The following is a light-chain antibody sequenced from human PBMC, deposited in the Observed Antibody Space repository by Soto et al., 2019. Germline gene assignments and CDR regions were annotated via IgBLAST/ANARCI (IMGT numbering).Light chain of an antibody. CDR1: QSVYNY. Sequence: EIVLTQSPATLSLSPGERATLSCRSSQSVYNYLAWYQQKPGQAPRLLIYDVSDRAAGIPARFSGSGSGTDFTLTISSLEPEDFAIYYCQQRYNWPPITFGQGTRLEIK. V-gene: IGKV3-11*01. J-gene: IGKJ5*01. CDR2: DVS. CDR3: QQRYNWPPIT.